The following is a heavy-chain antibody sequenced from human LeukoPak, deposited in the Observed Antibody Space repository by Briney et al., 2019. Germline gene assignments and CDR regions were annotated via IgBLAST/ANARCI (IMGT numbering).Heavy chain of an antibody. CDR1: GFTFSSNW. CDR2: IKQDGSEI. Sequence: GGSLRLSCAASGFTFSSNWMSWVRQAPGKGLEWVGNIKQDGSEIYYVDSVKGRFTISRDNSKNTLYLQMNSLRAEDTAVYYCARDPNGDYVGAFDFWGQGTMVTVSS. D-gene: IGHD4-17*01. V-gene: IGHV3-7*03. CDR3: ARDPNGDYVGAFDF. J-gene: IGHJ3*01.